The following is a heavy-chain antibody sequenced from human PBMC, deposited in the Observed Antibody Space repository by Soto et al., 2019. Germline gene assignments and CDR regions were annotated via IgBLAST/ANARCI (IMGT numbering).Heavy chain of an antibody. Sequence: GASVKVSCKASGYTFTGYYMHWVRQAPGQGLEWMGWVNPNSGGTNYAQKFQGWVTMTRDTSISTAYMELSRLRSDDTAVYYCARVGWGGSYYSYYGMDVWGQGTTVTVSS. CDR3: ARVGWGGSYYSYYGMDV. J-gene: IGHJ6*02. CDR2: VNPNSGGT. V-gene: IGHV1-2*04. CDR1: GYTFTGYY. D-gene: IGHD3-16*01.